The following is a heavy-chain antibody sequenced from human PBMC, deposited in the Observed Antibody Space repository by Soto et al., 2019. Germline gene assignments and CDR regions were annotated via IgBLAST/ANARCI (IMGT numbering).Heavy chain of an antibody. CDR2: ISYDGSNK. D-gene: IGHD4-17*01. CDR1: RFTFSSYG. V-gene: IGHV3-30*18. CDR3: AKSLTTVTVASDY. Sequence: PGGSLKLSCAASRFTFSSYGMHWVRQAPGKGLEWVAVISYDGSNKYYADSVKGRFTISRDNSKNTLYLQMNSLRAEDTAVYYCAKSLTTVTVASDYWGQGTLVTVSS. J-gene: IGHJ4*02.